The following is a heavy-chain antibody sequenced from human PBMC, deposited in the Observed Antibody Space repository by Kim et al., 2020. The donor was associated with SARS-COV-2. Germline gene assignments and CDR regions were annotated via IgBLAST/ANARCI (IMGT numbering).Heavy chain of an antibody. CDR3: ARDMRQWLGKGVFDY. J-gene: IGHJ4*02. V-gene: IGHV1-2*02. Sequence: ASVKVSCKASGYTFTGYYMHWVRPAPGQGLEWMGWINPNSGGTNYAQKFQGRVTMTRDTSISTAYMELSRLRSDDTAVYYCARDMRQWLGKGVFDYWGQGTLVTVSS. D-gene: IGHD6-19*01. CDR1: GYTFTGYY. CDR2: INPNSGGT.